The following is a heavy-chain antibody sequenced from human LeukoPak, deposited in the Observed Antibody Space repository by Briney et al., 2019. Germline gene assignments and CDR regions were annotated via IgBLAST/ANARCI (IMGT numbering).Heavy chain of an antibody. CDR2: IIPIFGTA. Sequence: ASVKVSCKASGGTFSSYAISWVRQAPGQGLEWMGGIIPIFGTANYAQKFQGRVTITTDESTSTAYMELSSLRSEDTAVYYCATGSTSSPDAFDIWGQGTMVTVSS. CDR1: GGTFSSYA. J-gene: IGHJ3*02. D-gene: IGHD2-2*01. V-gene: IGHV1-69*05. CDR3: ATGSTSSPDAFDI.